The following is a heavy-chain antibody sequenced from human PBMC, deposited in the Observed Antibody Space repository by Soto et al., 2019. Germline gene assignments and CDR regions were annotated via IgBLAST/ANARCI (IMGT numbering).Heavy chain of an antibody. CDR1: GGTFGSYA. Sequence: SAVKLSCAACGGTFGSYAISWVRQAPGQGLEWMGGIIPIFGTANYAQKFQGRVTITADESTSTAYMELSSLRSEDTAVYYCARGCAIFGVVVHYYLMDGSAQGTTVT. CDR2: IIPIFGTA. D-gene: IGHD3-3*01. J-gene: IGHJ6*02. CDR3: ARGCAIFGVVVHYYLMDG. V-gene: IGHV1-69*13.